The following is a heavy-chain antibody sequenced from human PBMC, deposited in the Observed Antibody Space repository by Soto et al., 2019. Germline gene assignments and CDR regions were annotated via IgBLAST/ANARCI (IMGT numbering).Heavy chain of an antibody. CDR3: LRHRSGGGGDAYAF. Sequence: QVHLVQSGAEVKRPGASEKVSCKASGYTVSNYGINWLRQAPGQGLEWMGWISTYKGKTKDVQKYQGRATMTTDKSTSIAYMELRSLRSDDPAVYYFLRHRSGGGGDAYAFWGQGTMVTASS. V-gene: IGHV1-18*04. J-gene: IGHJ3*01. D-gene: IGHD6-19*01. CDR1: GYTVSNYG. CDR2: ISTYKGKT.